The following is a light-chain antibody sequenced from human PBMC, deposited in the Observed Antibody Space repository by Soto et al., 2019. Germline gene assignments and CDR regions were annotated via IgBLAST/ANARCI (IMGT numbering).Light chain of an antibody. J-gene: IGLJ2*01. CDR3: SSYTSSNTLV. CDR1: SSDVGGHNY. V-gene: IGLV2-14*01. Sequence: QSALTQPASVSGSPGQSITISCTGTSSDVGGHNYVSWYQQHPGKAPKVMIYEVSNRPSGVSNRFSGSKSANTASLIISGLQAEDEADYYCSSYTSSNTLVFGGGTKVTVL. CDR2: EVS.